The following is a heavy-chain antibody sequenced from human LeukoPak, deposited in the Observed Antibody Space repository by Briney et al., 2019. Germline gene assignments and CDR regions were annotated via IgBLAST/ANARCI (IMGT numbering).Heavy chain of an antibody. CDR1: GGSISSYY. Sequence: PSETLSLTRTVSGGSISSYYWSSIRQPAGKGLEWIGRIYTSGSTNYNPSLKSRVTMSVDTSKNQFSLKLSSVTAADTAVYYCARDLPYDYVWGSYRPRFPFDYWGQGTLVTVSS. CDR3: ARDLPYDYVWGSYRPRFPFDY. V-gene: IGHV4-4*07. CDR2: IYTSGST. D-gene: IGHD3-16*02. J-gene: IGHJ4*02.